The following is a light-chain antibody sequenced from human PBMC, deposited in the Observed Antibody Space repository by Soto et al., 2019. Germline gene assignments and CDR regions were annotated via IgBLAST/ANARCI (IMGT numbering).Light chain of an antibody. CDR1: QSVLYSSNNKNY. Sequence: DIVMTQSPDSLTVSLGERATINCKSSQSVLYSSNNKNYLAWYQQKPGQPPKLPIYWASTRESGVPDRFSGSGSGTDFTLTSSSLQAEDVAVYYCQQYYTTPRTFGQGTKVEIK. J-gene: IGKJ1*01. CDR3: QQYYTTPRT. CDR2: WAS. V-gene: IGKV4-1*01.